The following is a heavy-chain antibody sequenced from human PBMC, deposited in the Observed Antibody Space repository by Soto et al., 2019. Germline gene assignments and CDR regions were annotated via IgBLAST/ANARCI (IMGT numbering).Heavy chain of an antibody. D-gene: IGHD2-8*01. Sequence: QVQLQQWGAGLLKPSETLSLTCAVYGGSFSGYYWSWIRQPPGKGLEWIGENNHSGSTNYNPSLKSRVTISVDTSKNQFSLKLSSVTAADTAVYYCASVKGYCTNGVCSAELLDYWGQGTLVTVSS. J-gene: IGHJ4*02. CDR1: GGSFSGYY. CDR3: ASVKGYCTNGVCSAELLDY. V-gene: IGHV4-34*01. CDR2: NNHSGST.